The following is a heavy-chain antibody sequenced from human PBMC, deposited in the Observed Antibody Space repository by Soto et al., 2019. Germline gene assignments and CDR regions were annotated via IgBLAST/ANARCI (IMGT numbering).Heavy chain of an antibody. CDR2: ISGSGGST. Sequence: GGSLRLSCAASGFTFSIYAMSWVRQAPGKGLEWVSGISGSGGSTFYADSVKGRFTISRDNSKNTLDLQMNSLRADDTAVYYCAKGYYYDSSGYSSYYFDYWGQGTLVTVSS. CDR1: GFTFSIYA. V-gene: IGHV3-23*01. CDR3: AKGYYYDSSGYSSYYFDY. D-gene: IGHD3-22*01. J-gene: IGHJ4*02.